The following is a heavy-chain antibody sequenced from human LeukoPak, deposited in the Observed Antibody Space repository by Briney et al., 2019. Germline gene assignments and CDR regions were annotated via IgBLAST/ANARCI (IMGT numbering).Heavy chain of an antibody. J-gene: IGHJ3*02. CDR2: ISFSNRNM. Sequence: PGGSLRLSCAASGFDFSRSSMNWVRQAPGKGLEWVSYISFSNRNMYYADSVKGRFTISRDNAKNTLYLQMNSLRAEDTAVYYCAREWATIFGVVITSVDAFDIWGQGTMVTVSS. CDR3: AREWATIFGVVITSVDAFDI. V-gene: IGHV3-48*04. D-gene: IGHD3-3*01. CDR1: GFDFSRSS.